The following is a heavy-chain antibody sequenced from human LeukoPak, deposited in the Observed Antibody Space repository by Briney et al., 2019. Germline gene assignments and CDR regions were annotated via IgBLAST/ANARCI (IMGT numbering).Heavy chain of an antibody. CDR3: ARDLYYYDSSGYYYS. V-gene: IGHV3-11*01. D-gene: IGHD3-22*01. CDR1: GFTFSNYY. J-gene: IGHJ4*02. Sequence: GGSMRLSCAASGFTFSNYYMSWIRQAPGKGLEWVSYISSSGSTIYYADSVKGRFTISRDNAKNSLYLQMNSLRAEDTAVYYCARDLYYYDSSGYYYSWGQGTLVAVSS. CDR2: ISSSGSTI.